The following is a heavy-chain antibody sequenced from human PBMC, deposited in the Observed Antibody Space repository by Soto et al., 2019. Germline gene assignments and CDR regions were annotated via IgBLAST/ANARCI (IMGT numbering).Heavy chain of an antibody. V-gene: IGHV3-11*01. CDR2: ISSSGSTI. J-gene: IGHJ4*02. CDR3: ARDPSDLKFFGVVPSYYFDY. Sequence: QVQLVESGGGLVKPGGSLRLSCAASGFTFSDYYMSWIRQAPGKGLEWVSYISSSGSTIYYADSAKGRFTISRDNAKNSLYLQMNSLRAEDTAVYYCARDPSDLKFFGVVPSYYFDYWGQGTLVNVSS. CDR1: GFTFSDYY. D-gene: IGHD3-3*01.